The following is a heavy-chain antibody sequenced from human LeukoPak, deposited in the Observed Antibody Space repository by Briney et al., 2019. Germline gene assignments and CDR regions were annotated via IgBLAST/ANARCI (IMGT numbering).Heavy chain of an antibody. J-gene: IGHJ4*02. CDR1: GYTFTSYY. CDR2: INPSGGST. V-gene: IGHV1-46*01. D-gene: IGHD3-22*01. Sequence: GASVKVSCKASGYTFTSYYMHWVRQAPGQGLEWMGIINPSGGSTSYAQRFQGRVTMTRDTSTSTVYMELSSLRSEDTAVYYCARDLSYGSGYYYFDYWGQGTLVTVSS. CDR3: ARDLSYGSGYYYFDY.